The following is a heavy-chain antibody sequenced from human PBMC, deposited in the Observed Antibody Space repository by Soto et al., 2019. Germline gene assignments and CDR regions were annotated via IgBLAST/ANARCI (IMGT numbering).Heavy chain of an antibody. V-gene: IGHV4-30-4*01. CDR3: ARVGGIVGATPHDY. Sequence: QVQLQESGPGLVKPSQTLSLTCTVSGGSISSGDYYWSWIRQPPGKGLEWIGYIYYSGSTYYNPSLKSRVTLSVDTSKNQFSLKLSSVTAADTVVYYCARVGGIVGATPHDYWGQGTLVTVSS. D-gene: IGHD1-26*01. CDR1: GGSISSGDYY. J-gene: IGHJ4*02. CDR2: IYYSGST.